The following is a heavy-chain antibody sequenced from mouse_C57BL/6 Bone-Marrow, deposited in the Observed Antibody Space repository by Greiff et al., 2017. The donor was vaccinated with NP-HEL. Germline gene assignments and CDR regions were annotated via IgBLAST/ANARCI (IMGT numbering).Heavy chain of an antibody. J-gene: IGHJ1*03. D-gene: IGHD1-1*01. Sequence: EVQVVESGGGLVKPGGSLKLSCAASGFTFSDYGMHWVRQAPEKGLEWVAYISSGSSTIYYADTVKGRFTISRDNAKNTLFLQMNSLMSEETAMYYCARRFHYYGSGGYFDVWGTGTTVTVSS. CDR2: ISSGSSTI. CDR3: ARRFHYYGSGGYFDV. CDR1: GFTFSDYG. V-gene: IGHV5-17*01.